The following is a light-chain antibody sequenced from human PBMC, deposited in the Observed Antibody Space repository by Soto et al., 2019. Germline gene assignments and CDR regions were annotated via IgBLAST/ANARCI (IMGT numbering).Light chain of an antibody. V-gene: IGKV4-1*01. CDR1: QSFLYSSNNKKY. CDR3: QQYHNWPLT. J-gene: IGKJ4*01. CDR2: WAS. Sequence: DVWMTQSPASLAVSLGERATINCKSSQSFLYSSNNKKYLAWYQQKPGQPPKLLIYWASTRESGVPDRFSGSGSGTEFTLTVSSLQSEDFAVYSCQQYHNWPLTFGGGTKVDI.